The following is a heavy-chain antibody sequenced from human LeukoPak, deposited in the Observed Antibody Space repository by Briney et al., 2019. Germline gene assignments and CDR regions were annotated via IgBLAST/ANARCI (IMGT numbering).Heavy chain of an antibody. CDR2: INPSGGST. CDR3: ARGLLWLSPFDY. CDR1: GGTFSSYA. J-gene: IGHJ4*02. D-gene: IGHD3-10*01. Sequence: ASVKVSCKASGGTFSSYAISWVRQAPGQGLEWMGIINPSGGSTNYAQKFQGRVTMTRDTSTSTVYMELSSLRSEDTAVYYCARGLLWLSPFDYWGQGTLVTVSS. V-gene: IGHV1-46*01.